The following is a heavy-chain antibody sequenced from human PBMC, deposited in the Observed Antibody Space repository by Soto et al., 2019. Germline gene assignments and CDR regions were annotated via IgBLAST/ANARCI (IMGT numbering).Heavy chain of an antibody. J-gene: IGHJ2*01. CDR3: ARGRRGYSYGYSWYFDL. V-gene: IGHV4-34*01. Sequence: QVQLQQWGAGLLKPSETLSLTCAVYGGSFSGYYWSWIRQPPGKGLEWIGEINHSGSTNYNPSLKSRVTISVDTSKNQFSLKLSSVTAADTAVYYCARGRRGYSYGYSWYFDLWGRGTLVTVSS. CDR2: INHSGST. CDR1: GGSFSGYY. D-gene: IGHD5-18*01.